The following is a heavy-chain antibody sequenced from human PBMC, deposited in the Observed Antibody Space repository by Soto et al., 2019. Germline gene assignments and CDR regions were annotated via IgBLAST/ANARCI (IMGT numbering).Heavy chain of an antibody. CDR3: AKDRVKWELTFDY. D-gene: IGHD1-26*01. V-gene: IGHV3-30*18. CDR2: ISNDGGNK. Sequence: GGSLRLSCAASGFTSSNYGMDWVRQAPGKGLEWLAVISNDGGNKYYADSVKGRFTISRDNSKNTLYLQMNSLRAGDTAVYYCAKDRVKWELTFDYWGQGALVTVSS. J-gene: IGHJ4*02. CDR1: GFTSSNYG.